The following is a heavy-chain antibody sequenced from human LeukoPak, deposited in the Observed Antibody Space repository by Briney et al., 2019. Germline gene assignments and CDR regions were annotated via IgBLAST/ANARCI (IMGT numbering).Heavy chain of an antibody. CDR3: AKRFWAERLNTVTNYYYYMDV. Sequence: GGSLRLSCAASGFTFSSYSMNWVRQAPGKGLEWVSSISSSSSYIYYADSVKGRFTISRDNSKNTLYLQMNSLRAEDTAVYYCAKRFWAERLNTVTNYYYYMDVWGKGTTVTVSS. J-gene: IGHJ6*03. CDR1: GFTFSSYS. D-gene: IGHD4-11*01. CDR2: ISSSSSYI. V-gene: IGHV3-21*04.